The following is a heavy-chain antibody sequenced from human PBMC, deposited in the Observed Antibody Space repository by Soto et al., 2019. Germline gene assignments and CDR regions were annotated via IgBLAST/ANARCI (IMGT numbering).Heavy chain of an antibody. CDR2: VHGGGST. Sequence: VQLVESGGGLIQPGGSLRLSCAASGFTVSNNHMTWVRQAAGKGLELVSFVHGGGSTSYADSVKGRFTISRDNSKNTLYPQMDSLRAEDTAIYYGAGRLTTAASLDYWGRGTLVTVSS. CDR1: GFTVSNNH. J-gene: IGHJ4*02. V-gene: IGHV3-53*01. CDR3: AGRLTTAASLDY. D-gene: IGHD3-16*01.